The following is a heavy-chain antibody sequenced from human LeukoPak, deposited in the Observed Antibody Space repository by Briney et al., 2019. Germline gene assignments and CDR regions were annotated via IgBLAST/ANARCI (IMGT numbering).Heavy chain of an antibody. Sequence: GGSLRLSCAASGFTFSNYAMSWVRQAPGKGQEWVSAISSSGGSTYYADSVKGRFTISRDNSKNTLYLQMNSLRAEDTAVYYCATPYYDFWSGYYRGEDYWGQGTLVTVSS. V-gene: IGHV3-23*01. CDR1: GFTFSNYA. CDR3: ATPYYDFWSGYYRGEDY. J-gene: IGHJ4*02. D-gene: IGHD3-3*01. CDR2: ISSSGGST.